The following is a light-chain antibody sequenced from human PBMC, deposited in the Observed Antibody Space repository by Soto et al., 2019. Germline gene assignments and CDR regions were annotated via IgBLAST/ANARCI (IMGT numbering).Light chain of an antibody. CDR3: LQDFNYPWT. J-gene: IGKJ1*01. CDR1: KDIRTD. CDR2: SAS. V-gene: IGKV1-6*01. Sequence: AIPMTQSPSSLSASVGDRVTITCRASKDIRTDLGWYQQKPGKAPKLLIYSASSLQSGVPSRFTGTASGTDFTLTISSLQPEDFATYYCLQDFNYPWTFGQGTKVEIK.